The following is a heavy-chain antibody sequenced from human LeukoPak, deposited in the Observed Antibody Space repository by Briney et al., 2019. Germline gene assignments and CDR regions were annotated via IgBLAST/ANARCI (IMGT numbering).Heavy chain of an antibody. CDR2: INHSGST. CDR1: GGSISSSSYY. Sequence: SETLSLTCTVSGGSISSSSYYWSWIRQPPGKGLEWIGEINHSGSTNYNPSLKSRVTISVDTSKNQFSLKLSSVTAADTAVYYCARGLGQWLVPRYFDYWGQGTLVTVSS. CDR3: ARGLGQWLVPRYFDY. J-gene: IGHJ4*02. V-gene: IGHV4-39*07. D-gene: IGHD6-19*01.